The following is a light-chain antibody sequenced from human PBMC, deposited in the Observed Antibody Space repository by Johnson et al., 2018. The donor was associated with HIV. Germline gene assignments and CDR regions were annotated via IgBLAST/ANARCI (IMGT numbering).Light chain of an antibody. V-gene: IGLV1-51*01. J-gene: IGLJ1*01. Sequence: QSVLTQPPSVSAAPGQKVTISCSGSSSNIGNNYVSWYQQLPGTAPKLLIYDNNKRPSGIPDRFSGSKSGTSATLGITGLKTGDEADYYCGTGDSSLSAGFFGTGTKVTVL. CDR3: GTGDSSLSAGF. CDR2: DNN. CDR1: SSNIGNNY.